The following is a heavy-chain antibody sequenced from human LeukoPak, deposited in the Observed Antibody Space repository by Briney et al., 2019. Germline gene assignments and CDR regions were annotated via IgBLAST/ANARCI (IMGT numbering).Heavy chain of an antibody. CDR2: IKQDGSEK. J-gene: IGHJ5*02. Sequence: AGGSLRLSCAASGFAFSSYWMSWVRQAPGKGLEWVANIKQDGSEKYYVDSVKGRFTISRDNAKNSLYLQMNSLRAEDTAVYYCARGGAIPPYNWFDPWGQGTLVTVSS. CDR1: GFAFSSYW. CDR3: ARGGAIPPYNWFDP. V-gene: IGHV3-7*01. D-gene: IGHD1-26*01.